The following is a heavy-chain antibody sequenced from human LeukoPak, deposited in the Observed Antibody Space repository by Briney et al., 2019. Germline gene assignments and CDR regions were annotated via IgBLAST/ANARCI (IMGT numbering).Heavy chain of an antibody. CDR3: AKGIPYNWFDP. CDR2: ISNNGGYT. CDR1: GFTFSSSA. Sequence: GGSLRLSCAASGFTFSSSAMSWVRQAPGKGLEWVSAISNNGGYTYYADSVQGRFTISRDNSKSTLCLQMNSLRAEDTAVYYCAKGIPYNWFDPWGQGTLVTVSS. J-gene: IGHJ5*02. V-gene: IGHV3-23*01.